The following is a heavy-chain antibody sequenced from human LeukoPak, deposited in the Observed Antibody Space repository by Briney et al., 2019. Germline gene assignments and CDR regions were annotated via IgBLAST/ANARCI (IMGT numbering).Heavy chain of an antibody. CDR2: IYSGGST. V-gene: IGHV3-53*01. CDR3: AKNPSGYYYMDV. D-gene: IGHD3-10*01. CDR1: GFTVSSNY. J-gene: IGHJ6*03. Sequence: GGSLRLSCAASGFTVSSNYMSWVRQAPGKGLEWVSVIYSGGSTYYADSVKGRFTISRDNSKNTLYLQMTSLRAEDTAVYFCAKNPSGYYYMDVWGKGTTVIVSS.